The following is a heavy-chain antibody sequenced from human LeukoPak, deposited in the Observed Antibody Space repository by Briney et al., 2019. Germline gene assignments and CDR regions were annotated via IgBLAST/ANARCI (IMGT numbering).Heavy chain of an antibody. CDR3: ARVTRAYYYGMDV. V-gene: IGHV1-2*02. J-gene: IGHJ6*02. D-gene: IGHD4-11*01. CDR1: GYTFTGYY. CDR2: INPNSGGT. Sequence: ASVKVSCKASGYTFTGYYMHWVRQAPGQGLEWMGWINPNSGGTNYAQKFQGRVTMTRDTSISTAYMELSRLRSDDTAAYYCARVTRAYYYGMDVWGQGTTVTVSS.